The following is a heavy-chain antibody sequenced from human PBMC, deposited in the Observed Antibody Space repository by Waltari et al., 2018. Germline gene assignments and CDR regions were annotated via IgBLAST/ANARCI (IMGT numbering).Heavy chain of an antibody. V-gene: IGHV1-2*02. CDR2: INPQSGGT. CDR3: ARDRGYYYYGMDV. Sequence: QVHLVQSGAEVKKPGASVKVSCKASGYIFTDYYIYWGRQAPGGGLEWMGWINPQSGGTNYAQKFQGRVTMTRDTSISTAYLELRSLRSDDTAVYYCARDRGYYYYGMDVWGQGTVVTVS. J-gene: IGHJ6*02. CDR1: GYIFTDYY.